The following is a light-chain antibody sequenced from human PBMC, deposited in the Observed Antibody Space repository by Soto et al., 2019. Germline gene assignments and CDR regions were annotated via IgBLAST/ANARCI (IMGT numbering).Light chain of an antibody. J-gene: IGLJ3*02. CDR1: SSDVGFYNY. V-gene: IGLV2-14*01. Sequence: QSALTQPASVSGSPGQSITISCSGTSSDVGFYNYVSWFQQYPGKAPKLMILEVTNRPSGVSDRFSGSKSDNTASLTISGLQADDEADYFCTSYTTSSTWVFGGGTKVTVL. CDR2: EVT. CDR3: TSYTTSSTWV.